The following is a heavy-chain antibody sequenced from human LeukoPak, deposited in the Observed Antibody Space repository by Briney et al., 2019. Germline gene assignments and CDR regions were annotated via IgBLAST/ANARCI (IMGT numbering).Heavy chain of an antibody. V-gene: IGHV1-2*02. CDR2: INPNSGGT. CDR1: GYTFTGYY. D-gene: IGHD3-3*01. J-gene: IGHJ4*02. CDR3: ARGPAVFGVVRPYGEGGH. Sequence: GASVKVSCKASGYTFTGYYMHWVRQAPGQGLEWMGWINPNSGGTNYAQKFQGRVTMTRDTSISTAYMELSRLRSDDTAVYYCARGPAVFGVVRPYGEGGHWGQGTLVTVSS.